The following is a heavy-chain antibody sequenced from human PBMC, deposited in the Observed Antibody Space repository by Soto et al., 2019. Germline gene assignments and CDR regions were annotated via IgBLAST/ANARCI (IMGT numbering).Heavy chain of an antibody. Sequence: QVHLVQSGAEVKKPGASVKVSCKASGYTFTSYGISWVRQAPGQGLEWMGWISAYNGNTNYAQKLQGRVTMTTATSTSTAYMELRRLRSDGTAVYYCARTVGASYAFDIWGQGTMVTVSS. J-gene: IGHJ3*02. CDR2: ISAYNGNT. D-gene: IGHD1-26*01. CDR1: GYTFTSYG. V-gene: IGHV1-18*01. CDR3: ARTVGASYAFDI.